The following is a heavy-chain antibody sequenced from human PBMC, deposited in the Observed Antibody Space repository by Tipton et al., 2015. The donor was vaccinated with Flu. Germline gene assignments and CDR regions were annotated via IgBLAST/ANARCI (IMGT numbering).Heavy chain of an antibody. D-gene: IGHD4-17*01. CDR1: GGSFSGYY. J-gene: IGHJ3*02. V-gene: IGHV4-34*01. CDR2: INHSGST. Sequence: GLVKPSETLSLTCAVYGGSFSGYYWSWIRQPPGKGLEWIGEINHSGSTNYNPSLKSRVTISVDTSKNQFSLKLSSVTAADTAVYYCASWLEGYYGDYGVSPTHAFDIWGQGTMVTVSS. CDR3: ASWLEGYYGDYGVSPTHAFDI.